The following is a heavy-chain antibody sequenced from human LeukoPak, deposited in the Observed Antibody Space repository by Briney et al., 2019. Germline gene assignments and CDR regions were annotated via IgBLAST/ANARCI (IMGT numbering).Heavy chain of an antibody. J-gene: IGHJ4*02. CDR2: INHRGST. D-gene: IGHD3-3*01. V-gene: IGHV4-34*01. Sequence: PSETLSLTCGVYGGSFSAYYWSWIRQAPDKGLEWIGEINHRGSTNYNPSLKSRVTISLDTSENQFSLKLSSVTAADTAVYYCASGRITTFGVVIPLDFWGQGALVTVSS. CDR1: GGSFSAYY. CDR3: ASGRITTFGVVIPLDF.